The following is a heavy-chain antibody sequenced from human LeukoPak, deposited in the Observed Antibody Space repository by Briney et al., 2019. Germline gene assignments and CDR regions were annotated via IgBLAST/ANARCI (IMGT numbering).Heavy chain of an antibody. CDR3: AREQPAGSTDY. D-gene: IGHD2-2*01. CDR1: GFVFNTYS. V-gene: IGHV3-64*01. Sequence: GGSLTLSCAASGFVFNTYSMHCVRQAPGKGLECVSAISGDGGSTYYANSVKGRFTISRDNSKSTLYLQMGSLRPDDTALYYCAREQPAGSTDYWGQGTLVTVSS. J-gene: IGHJ4*02. CDR2: ISGDGGST.